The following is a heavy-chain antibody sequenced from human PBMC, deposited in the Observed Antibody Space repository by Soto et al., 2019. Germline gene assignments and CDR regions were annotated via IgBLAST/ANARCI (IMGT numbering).Heavy chain of an antibody. CDR2: IIPIFGTA. Sequence: SVKVSCKASGGTFSSYAISWVRQAPGQGLEWMGWIIPIFGTANYAQKFQGRVTITADESTSTAYMELSSLRSEDTAVYYCAYDFWSGYYEAQDYYYYYGMDVWGQGTTVTVSS. CDR1: GGTFSSYA. V-gene: IGHV1-69*13. CDR3: AYDFWSGYYEAQDYYYYYGMDV. D-gene: IGHD3-3*01. J-gene: IGHJ6*02.